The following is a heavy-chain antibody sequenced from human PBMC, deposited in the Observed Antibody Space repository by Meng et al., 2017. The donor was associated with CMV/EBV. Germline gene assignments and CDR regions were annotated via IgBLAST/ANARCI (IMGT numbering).Heavy chain of an antibody. V-gene: IGHV4-30-4*08. CDR2: IYSSGTT. D-gene: IGHD3-22*01. Sequence: LARSGPRLVQPSQTLSLPCRAPGGAISSDVYSWSWIRQPPGKGLEWIGYIYSSGTTSYNPSLESRVTISVDTSKNQFSLNLSSVTAADTAVYYCARLSGSGTTSTGYHYAFDSWGQGTLVTVSS. CDR1: GGAISSDVYS. J-gene: IGHJ4*02. CDR3: ARLSGSGTTSTGYHYAFDS.